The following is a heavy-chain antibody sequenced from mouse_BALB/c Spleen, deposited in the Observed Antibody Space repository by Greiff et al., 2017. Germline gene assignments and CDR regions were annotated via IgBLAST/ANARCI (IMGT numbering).Heavy chain of an antibody. D-gene: IGHD1-1*01. CDR3: ARDYGSSERDY. J-gene: IGHJ2*01. CDR2: INPYNGAT. Sequence: EVQLQQSGPELVKPGASVKISCKASGYSFTGYYMHWVKQSHVKSLEWIGRINPYNGATSYNQNFKDKASLTVDKSSSTAYMELHSLTSEDSAVYYGARDYGSSERDYWGQGTTLTVSS. CDR1: GYSFTGYY. V-gene: IGHV1-26*01.